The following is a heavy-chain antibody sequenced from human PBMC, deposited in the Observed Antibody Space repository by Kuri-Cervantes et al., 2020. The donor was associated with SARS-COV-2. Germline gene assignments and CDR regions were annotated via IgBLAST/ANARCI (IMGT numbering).Heavy chain of an antibody. D-gene: IGHD3-10*01. V-gene: IGHV1-18*01. CDR3: ARERGGYYGSVRRGYYYYGTDV. J-gene: IGHJ6*02. CDR2: ISAYNVNT. Sequence: SVNGTLEASGYTISSYGISWVLQAPGQGLEWMVWISAYNVNTNYAQKLQGRFTMTTDTSTSTAYMELRSLRSDDTAVYYSARERGGYYGSVRRGYYYYGTDVWGQGTTVTVSS. CDR1: GYTISSYG.